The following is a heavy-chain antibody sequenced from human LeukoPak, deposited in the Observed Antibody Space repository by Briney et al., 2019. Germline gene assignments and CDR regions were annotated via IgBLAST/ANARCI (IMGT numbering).Heavy chain of an antibody. D-gene: IGHD6-6*01. CDR1: GFTFSSYA. J-gene: IGHJ6*03. Sequence: GGSLRLSCAASGFTFSSYAMSWVRQAPGKGLEWVSAISGSGGSTYYADSVKGRFTISRGNSKNTLYLQMNSLRAEDTAVYYCAKDRMAARRYYYMDVWGKGTTVTVSS. CDR2: ISGSGGST. CDR3: AKDRMAARRYYYMDV. V-gene: IGHV3-23*01.